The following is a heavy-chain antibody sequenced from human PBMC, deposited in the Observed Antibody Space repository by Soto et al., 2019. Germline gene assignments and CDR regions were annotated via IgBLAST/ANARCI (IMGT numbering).Heavy chain of an antibody. CDR3: ATSILYAYYYYGMDV. D-gene: IGHD2-8*01. CDR1: GGSISSVGDY. V-gene: IGHV4-31*03. Sequence: QVQLQESGPGLVNPSQTLSLTGTVSGGSISSVGDYWSRIRQDPGKGLEWSGHIYYSASTYYNPSLKSRVTISVDTSKNQVSLKLSSVTAEVTAVYYCATSILYAYYYYGMDVWGQGTTVTVSS. J-gene: IGHJ6*02. CDR2: IYYSAST.